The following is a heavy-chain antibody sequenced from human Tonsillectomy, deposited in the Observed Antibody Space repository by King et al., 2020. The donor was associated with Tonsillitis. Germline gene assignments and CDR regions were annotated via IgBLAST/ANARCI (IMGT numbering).Heavy chain of an antibody. J-gene: IGHJ4*02. D-gene: IGHD6-13*01. Sequence: VQLVESGGGVVQPGRSLRLSCAASGFTFSSNGMHWVRQAPGKGLEWVALISYDGSEKYYGDSVKGRFTISRDSSKNTVSLQMNSLRADDTAVYYCARDMSGGYTSDHWGQGTLVTVSS. CDR2: ISYDGSEK. CDR3: ARDMSGGYTSDH. V-gene: IGHV3-30*03. CDR1: GFTFSSNG.